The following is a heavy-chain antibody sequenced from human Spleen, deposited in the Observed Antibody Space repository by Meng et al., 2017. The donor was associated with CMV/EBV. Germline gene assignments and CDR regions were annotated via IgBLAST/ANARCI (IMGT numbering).Heavy chain of an antibody. J-gene: IGHJ1*01. D-gene: IGHD6-13*01. CDR2: IYYSGST. Sequence: SETLSLTCTVSGGSVSSGSYYWSWIRQPPGKGLEWIGYIYYSGSTNYNPSLKSRVTISVDTSKNQFSLKLSSVTAADTAVYYCARGPRIAAAGPRRYFQHWGQGTLVTVSS. CDR3: ARGPRIAAAGPRRYFQH. CDR1: GGSVSSGSYY. V-gene: IGHV4-61*01.